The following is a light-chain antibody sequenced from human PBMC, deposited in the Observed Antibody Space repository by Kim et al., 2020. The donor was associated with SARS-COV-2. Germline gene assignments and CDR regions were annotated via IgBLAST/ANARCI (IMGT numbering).Light chain of an antibody. CDR2: QDK. J-gene: IGLJ2*01. CDR3: QAWDTTVV. CDR1: QLGDKL. Sequence: SRSPGQTASMTCHGDQLGDKLVCGDQQRPGQSPVLVIYQDKNRPSGIPERFSGSNSGNTATLTISGTQGMDEADYYCQAWDTTVVFGGGTQLTVL. V-gene: IGLV3-1*01.